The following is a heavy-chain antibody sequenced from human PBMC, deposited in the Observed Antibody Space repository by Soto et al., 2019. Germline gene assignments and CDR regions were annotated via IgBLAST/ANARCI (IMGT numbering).Heavy chain of an antibody. CDR3: AKDLSGTLGYYYGMDV. V-gene: IGHV3-43*01. CDR1: GFTFDDYT. J-gene: IGHJ6*02. CDR2: ISWDGGST. Sequence: PGGSLRLSCAASGFTFDDYTMHWVRQAPGKGLEWVSLISWDGGSTYYADSVKGRFTISRDNSKNSLYLQMNSLRTEDTALYYCAKDLSGTLGYYYGMDVWGQGTTVTVSS. D-gene: IGHD1-20*01.